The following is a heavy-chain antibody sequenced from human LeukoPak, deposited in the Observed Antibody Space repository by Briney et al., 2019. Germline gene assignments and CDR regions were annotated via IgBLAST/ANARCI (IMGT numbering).Heavy chain of an antibody. Sequence: GGSLRLSCAASGFTFSDYSMNWVRQAPGKGLECVSYISSRSTTIQYADSVKGRFTISRDNAKNPLYLQINSLRDDDTAVYYCARGSAWYDYWGQGTLVTVSS. CDR3: ARGSAWYDY. J-gene: IGHJ4*02. CDR1: GFTFSDYS. V-gene: IGHV3-48*02. CDR2: ISSRSTTI. D-gene: IGHD6-19*01.